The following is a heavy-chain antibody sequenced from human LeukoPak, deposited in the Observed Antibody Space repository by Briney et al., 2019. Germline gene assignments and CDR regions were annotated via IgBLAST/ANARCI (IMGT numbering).Heavy chain of an antibody. V-gene: IGHV3-9*03. J-gene: IGHJ4*02. Sequence: GGSLRLSCAASGFTFDDYAMHWVRQAPGKGLEWVSGISWNSGSIGYADSVKGRFTISRDNAKNSLYLQMNSLRAEDMALYYCAKAGTATLNYGEFDCWGQGTLVTVSS. CDR1: GFTFDDYA. CDR3: AKAGTATLNYGEFDC. D-gene: IGHD5-24*01. CDR2: ISWNSGSI.